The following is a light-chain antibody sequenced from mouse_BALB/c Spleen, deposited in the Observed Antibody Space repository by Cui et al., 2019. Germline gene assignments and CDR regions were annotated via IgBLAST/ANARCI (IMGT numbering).Light chain of an antibody. CDR2: AAT. J-gene: IGKJ2*01. CDR3: QHFWGTPYT. CDR1: ENIYSN. Sequence: DIQMTQSPASLSVSVAETVTITSRASENIYSNLAWYQQKQGKSPQLLVYAATNLADGVPSRFSGSGAGTQYSLKINSLQSEDFGSYYCQHFWGTPYTFGGGTKLEIK. V-gene: IGKV12-46*01.